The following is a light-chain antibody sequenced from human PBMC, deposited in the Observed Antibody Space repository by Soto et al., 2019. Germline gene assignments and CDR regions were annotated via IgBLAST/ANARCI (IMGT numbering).Light chain of an antibody. J-gene: IGLJ1*01. CDR3: SSYSISTDYI. Sequence: QSVLTQPASVSGSPGQSITISCTGTSSDVGGYDYVSWYQLHPGKAPKLMVFEVSNRPSGVSYRFSGSKSGNTAPLTISGLQAEDEADYFCSSYSISTDYIFGTGTKVTVL. CDR1: SSDVGGYDY. V-gene: IGLV2-14*01. CDR2: EVS.